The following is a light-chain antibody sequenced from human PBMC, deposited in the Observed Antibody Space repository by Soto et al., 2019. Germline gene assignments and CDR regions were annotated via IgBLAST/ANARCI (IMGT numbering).Light chain of an antibody. CDR2: DTS. V-gene: IGKV3-11*01. J-gene: IGKJ4*01. CDR1: QSISRY. Sequence: EIVLTQSPATLSLSPGESATLSCRASQSISRYLAWYQQKPGQAPRLLIYDTSNRATGIPARFSGSGSGTDFTLSISSLEPEDFAVYYCQQRSNWPPFSFGGGTKVEIK. CDR3: QQRSNWPPFS.